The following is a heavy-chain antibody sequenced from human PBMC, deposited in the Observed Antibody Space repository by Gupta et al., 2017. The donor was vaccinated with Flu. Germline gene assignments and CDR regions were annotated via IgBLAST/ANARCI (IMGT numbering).Heavy chain of an antibody. Sequence: FRSYSRHGVRQAPGKGLEWVEVIWYNGNNKYFDDVVNGRFTISRDRSKDKLELQMRRGSHEDAAVEYCASVRSAEHGSTDYWGQGTRVTVAS. V-gene: IGHV3-33*01. CDR2: IWYNGNNK. J-gene: IGHJ4*02. CDR3: ASVRSAEHGSTDY. CDR1: FRSYS. D-gene: IGHD4-17*01.